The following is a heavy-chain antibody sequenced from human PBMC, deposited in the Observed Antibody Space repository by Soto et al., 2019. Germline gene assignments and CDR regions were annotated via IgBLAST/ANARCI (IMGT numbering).Heavy chain of an antibody. D-gene: IGHD6-13*01. CDR2: ISWDGGST. V-gene: IGHV3-43*01. CDR1: GFTFDDYT. J-gene: IGHJ4*02. Sequence: GGSLRLSCAASGFTFDDYTMHWVRQAPGKGLEWVSLISWDGGSTYYADSVKGRFTISRDNSKNSLYLQMNSLRTEDTALYYCAKVGSSSSWTFDYWGQGTLVTVSS. CDR3: AKVGSSSSWTFDY.